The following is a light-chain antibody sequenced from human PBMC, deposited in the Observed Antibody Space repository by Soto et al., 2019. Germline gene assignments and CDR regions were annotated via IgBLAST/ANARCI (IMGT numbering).Light chain of an antibody. CDR2: DDS. CDR1: NIGRKS. CDR3: QVWDSSSDRYVV. Sequence: SYELTQPPSVSVAPGQTARITCGGNNIGRKSVHWYQQKPGQAPVLVVYDDSDRPSGIPERFSGSNSGNTATLTISRVEAGDEADYYCQVWDSSSDRYVVFGGGTQLTVL. V-gene: IGLV3-21*02. J-gene: IGLJ2*01.